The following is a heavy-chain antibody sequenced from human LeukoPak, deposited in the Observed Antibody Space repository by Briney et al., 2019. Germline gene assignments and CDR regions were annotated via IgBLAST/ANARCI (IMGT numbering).Heavy chain of an antibody. CDR3: ARVGGYSGYAAI. J-gene: IGHJ4*02. CDR2: IYSSGRT. V-gene: IGHV4-4*07. CDR1: GGSISNFY. D-gene: IGHD5-12*01. Sequence: SETLSLTCTVSGGSISNFYWSWIRQPAGKGLEWIGRIYSSGRTNYNSSLKSRVAMSIDTSNNQFSLKLSSVTAADTAVYYCARVGGYSGYAAIWGQGTLVTVSS.